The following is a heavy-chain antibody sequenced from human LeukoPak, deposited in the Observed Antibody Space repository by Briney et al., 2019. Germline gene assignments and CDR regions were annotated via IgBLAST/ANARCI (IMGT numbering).Heavy chain of an antibody. CDR1: GGSISSGGYY. Sequence: SQTLSLTCTVSGGSISSGGYYWSWIRQHPGKGLEWIGYIYYSGSTYYNPSLKSRVTISVDMSKNQFSLKLSSVTAADTAVYYCARLPNWYFDLWGRGTLVTVSS. V-gene: IGHV4-31*03. CDR2: IYYSGST. CDR3: ARLPNWYFDL. J-gene: IGHJ2*01.